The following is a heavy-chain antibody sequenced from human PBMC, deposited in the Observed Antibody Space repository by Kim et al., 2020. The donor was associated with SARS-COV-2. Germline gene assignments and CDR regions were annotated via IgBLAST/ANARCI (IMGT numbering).Heavy chain of an antibody. D-gene: IGHD3-22*01. J-gene: IGHJ4*02. V-gene: IGHV3-11*01. Sequence: DSVKGRFTISRDNAKNSLYLQMNSLRAEDTAVYYCARGGDSSGYQPYFDYWGQGTLVTVSS. CDR3: ARGGDSSGYQPYFDY.